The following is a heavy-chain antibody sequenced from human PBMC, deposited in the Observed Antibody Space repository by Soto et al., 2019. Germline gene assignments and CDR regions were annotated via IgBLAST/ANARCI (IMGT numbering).Heavy chain of an antibody. V-gene: IGHV1-8*01. Sequence: ASVKVSCKASGYTFTSYDINWVRQATGQGLEWMGWMNPNSGNTGYAQKFQGRVTMTRNTSISTAYMELSSLRSEDTAVYYCARGPLMGYDILTGYSPPYYYYYMDVWGKGTTVPVSS. CDR2: MNPNSGNT. D-gene: IGHD3-9*01. CDR3: ARGPLMGYDILTGYSPPYYYYYMDV. CDR1: GYTFTSYD. J-gene: IGHJ6*03.